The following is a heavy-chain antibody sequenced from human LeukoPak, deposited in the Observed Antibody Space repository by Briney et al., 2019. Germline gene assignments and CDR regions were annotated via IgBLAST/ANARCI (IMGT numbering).Heavy chain of an antibody. CDR2: IYYSGST. CDR1: GGSISSYY. V-gene: IGHV4-59*04. CDR3: ADDFDY. J-gene: IGHJ4*02. Sequence: SETLSLTCTVSGGSISSYYWSWIRQPPGKGLEWIGYIYYSGSTYYNPSLKSRVTISVDTSKNQFSLKLSSVTAADTAVYYCADDFDYWGQGTLVTVSS.